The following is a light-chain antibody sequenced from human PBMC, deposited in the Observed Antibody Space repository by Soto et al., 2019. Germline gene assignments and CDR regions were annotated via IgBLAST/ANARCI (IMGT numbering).Light chain of an antibody. V-gene: IGKV1-27*01. CDR2: AAS. CDR3: QKYNSAPWT. CDR1: QGISNY. J-gene: IGKJ1*01. Sequence: DIQMTQSPSSLSASVGDRVTITCRASQGISNYLAWYQQKPGKVPKLLIYAASTLQSGDPSRFSGSGFGSDFTLTISSLQPEDVATYYCQKYNSAPWTVGQGTKVEIK.